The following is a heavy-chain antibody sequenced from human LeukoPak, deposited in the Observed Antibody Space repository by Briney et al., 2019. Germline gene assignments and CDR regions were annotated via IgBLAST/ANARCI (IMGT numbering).Heavy chain of an antibody. CDR2: INHSGST. J-gene: IGHJ2*01. CDR1: GGSFSGYY. D-gene: IGHD6-19*01. CDR3: ARVLEGSSGQHWYFDL. V-gene: IGHV4-34*01. Sequence: SSETLSLTCAVYGGSFSGYYWSWIRQPPGKGLEWIGEINHSGSTNYNPSLKGRVTISVDTSKNQFSLRLSSVTAADTAVYYCARVLEGSSGQHWYFDLWGRGTLVTVSS.